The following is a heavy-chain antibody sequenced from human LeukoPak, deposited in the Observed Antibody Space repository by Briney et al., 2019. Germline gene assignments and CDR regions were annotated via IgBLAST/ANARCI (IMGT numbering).Heavy chain of an antibody. CDR2: IYYSGST. D-gene: IGHD6-6*01. CDR3: ARQTKSIAARRNWFDP. Sequence: SETLSLTCTVSGGYISSSSYYWGWIRQPPGKGLEWIGSIYYSGSTYYNPSLKSRVTISVDTSKNQFSLKLSSVTAADTAVYYCARQTKSIAARRNWFDPWGQGTLVTVSS. CDR1: GGYISSSSYY. J-gene: IGHJ5*02. V-gene: IGHV4-39*01.